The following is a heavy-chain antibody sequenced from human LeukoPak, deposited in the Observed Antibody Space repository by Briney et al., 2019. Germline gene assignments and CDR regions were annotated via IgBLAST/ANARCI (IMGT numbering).Heavy chain of an antibody. CDR3: ARTITGTVGTIDF. CDR1: GFTLSSYA. D-gene: IGHD1-7*01. CDR2: ISGSGGST. V-gene: IGHV3-23*01. J-gene: IGHJ4*02. Sequence: GGSLRLSCAASGFTLSSYAMSWVRQAPGKGLEWVSAISGSGGSTYYADSVKGRFTISRDNSKNTLYLQMNSMRAEDTAVYYCARTITGTVGTIDFWGQGTLVTVSS.